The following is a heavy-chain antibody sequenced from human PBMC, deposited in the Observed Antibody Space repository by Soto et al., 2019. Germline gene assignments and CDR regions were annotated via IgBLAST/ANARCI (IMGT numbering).Heavy chain of an antibody. CDR2: IWYDGSNK. J-gene: IGHJ4*02. CDR3: AGEQGAAGLYYFDY. CDR1: GFTFSSYG. V-gene: IGHV3-33*01. D-gene: IGHD6-13*01. Sequence: GVSLRLSCAASGFTFSSYGMHWVRQAPGKGLEWVAVIWYDGSNKYYADSVKGRFTISRDNSKSTLYLQMNSLRAEDTAVYYCAGEQGAAGLYYFDYWGQGSRVTVSS.